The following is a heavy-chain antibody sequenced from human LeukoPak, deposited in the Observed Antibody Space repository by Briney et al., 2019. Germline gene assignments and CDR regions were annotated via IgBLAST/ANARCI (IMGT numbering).Heavy chain of an antibody. Sequence: GASVKVSCKASGYTFTSYYMHWVRQAPGQGLEWMGIISPSGGGTSYAQKFQGRVTMTRDTSTSTGYMELSSLRSEDTAVYYCARDLGAQTMVFFDPWGQGTLLTVSS. CDR3: ARDLGAQTMVFFDP. J-gene: IGHJ5*02. D-gene: IGHD4/OR15-4a*01. CDR1: GYTFTSYY. CDR2: ISPSGGGT. V-gene: IGHV1-46*01.